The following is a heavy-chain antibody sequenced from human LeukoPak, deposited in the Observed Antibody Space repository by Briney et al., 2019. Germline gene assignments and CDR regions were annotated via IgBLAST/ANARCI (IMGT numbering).Heavy chain of an antibody. V-gene: IGHV3-7*01. J-gene: IGHJ6*03. Sequence: GGSLRLSCAASGFTFSSYWMSWVRQAPGKGLEWVANIKQDGSEKYYVDSVKGRFTISRDNAKNSLYLQMNSLRAEDTAVYYCATFPYCSSTSCLPGSYYYYMDVWGKGTTVTVSS. CDR2: IKQDGSEK. D-gene: IGHD2-2*01. CDR3: ATFPYCSSTSCLPGSYYYYMDV. CDR1: GFTFSSYW.